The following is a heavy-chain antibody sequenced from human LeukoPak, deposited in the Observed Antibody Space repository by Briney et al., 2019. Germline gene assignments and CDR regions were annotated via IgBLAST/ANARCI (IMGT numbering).Heavy chain of an antibody. D-gene: IGHD1-26*01. V-gene: IGHV3-23*01. J-gene: IGHJ4*02. CDR3: AKKGATTGDFDY. CDR1: GFTFSNFL. CDR2: ISGSGGDT. Sequence: QSGGSLRLSCAASGFTFSNFLMTWVRQAPGKGPEWVSAISGSGGDTYYADSVKGRFTISRDNSKNTLHLQMNSLRAEDTAVYYCAKKGATTGDFDYWGQGTLVTVSS.